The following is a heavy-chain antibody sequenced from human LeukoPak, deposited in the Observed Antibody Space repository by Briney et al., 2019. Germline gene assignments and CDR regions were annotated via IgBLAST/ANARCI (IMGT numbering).Heavy chain of an antibody. J-gene: IGHJ4*02. CDR1: GFTFSTFA. D-gene: IGHD3-10*01. V-gene: IGHV3-21*04. CDR2: IFPSGGEI. Sequence: GGSLRLSWAASGFTFSTFAMLWVRQPGGKGLEWVSSIFPSGGEIYYADSVKGRFTISRDDAKNSLFLQMDNLRVEDTAWYYFVREWTRGDPSDYWGQGILVSVSS. CDR3: VREWTRGDPSDY.